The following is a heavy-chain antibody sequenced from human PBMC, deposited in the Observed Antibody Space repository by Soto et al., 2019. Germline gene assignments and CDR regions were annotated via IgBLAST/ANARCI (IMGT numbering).Heavy chain of an antibody. V-gene: IGHV4-59*01. CDR1: GGPMSEYC. J-gene: IGHJ4*02. CDR2: IYYLGST. Sequence: SESRSLTCTVSGGPMSEYCSSWIRHSPGKGLEWIGYIYYLGSTDYNPSLKSRVTISVDTSKRQFSLRLTSVTAADTAVYYCARDGYDGSGSPYPAYWGPGTQVTV. CDR3: ARDGYDGSGSPYPAY. D-gene: IGHD3-10*01.